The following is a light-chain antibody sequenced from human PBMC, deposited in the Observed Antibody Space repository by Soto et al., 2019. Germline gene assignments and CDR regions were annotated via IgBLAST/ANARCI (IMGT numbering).Light chain of an antibody. J-gene: IGKJ4*01. CDR2: WAS. V-gene: IGKV4-1*01. CDR1: QSLLAKSYNKND. Sequence: DIVMTQSPDSLAVSLGERATINCKSSQSLLAKSYNKNDLAWYQQKPGQPLKLLIHWASTRESGVPDRFSGSGSGTDFTLTISSLQAEDVAVYYCQQYYSLPRNFGGGTKVEIK. CDR3: QQYYSLPRN.